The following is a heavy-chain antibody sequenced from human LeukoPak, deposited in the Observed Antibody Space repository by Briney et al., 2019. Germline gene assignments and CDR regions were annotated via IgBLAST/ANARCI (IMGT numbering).Heavy chain of an antibody. CDR3: ARQRGGYGYSY. CDR2: IKQVGSEK. J-gene: IGHJ4*02. Sequence: GGSLRLSCAASGFPLKAYWMSGARQAPGKGLEGVANIKQVGSEKYYVDCVKGRFTSSRDNNKNPLYLQMNRLRAEDTAVYYCARQRGGYGYSYWGQGTLVTVSS. CDR1: GFPLKAYW. V-gene: IGHV3-7*01. D-gene: IGHD5-18*01.